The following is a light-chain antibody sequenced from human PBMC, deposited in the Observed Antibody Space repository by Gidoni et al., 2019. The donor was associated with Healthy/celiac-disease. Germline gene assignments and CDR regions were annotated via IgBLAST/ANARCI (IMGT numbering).Light chain of an antibody. Sequence: EIVLTQSPGTLSLSPGERAPLSCRASQSVSSSYLAWYQQKPGQAPRLLIYGASSRATGIPDRFSGSGSGTDFTLTISRLEPEDFAVYYCQQYGSSPWTLAKGPRWKSN. CDR2: GAS. CDR1: QSVSSSY. V-gene: IGKV3-20*01. CDR3: QQYGSSPWT. J-gene: IGKJ1*01.